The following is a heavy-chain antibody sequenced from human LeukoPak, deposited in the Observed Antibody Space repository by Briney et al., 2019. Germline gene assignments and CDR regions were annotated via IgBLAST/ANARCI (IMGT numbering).Heavy chain of an antibody. CDR2: IYYSGST. CDR1: GGSISSYY. D-gene: IGHD2-2*01. J-gene: IGHJ5*02. V-gene: IGHV4-59*12. CDR3: ARDELRYCSSTSCYAFRFDP. Sequence: SETLSLTCTVSGGSISSYYWSWIRQPPGKGLERIGYIYYSGSTNYNPSLKSRVTISVDTSKNQFSLKLSSVTAADTAVYYCARDELRYCSSTSCYAFRFDPWGQGTLVTVSS.